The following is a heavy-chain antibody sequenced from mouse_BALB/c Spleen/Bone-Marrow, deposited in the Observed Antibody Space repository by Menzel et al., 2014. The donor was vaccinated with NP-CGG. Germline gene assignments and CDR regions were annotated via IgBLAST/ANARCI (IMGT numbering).Heavy chain of an antibody. V-gene: IGHV1-9*01. Sequence: VMLVESGAELMKPGASVKISCKATGYTFSSFWIEWVKQRPGHGLEWIGEILPGSDSTNYNEKFKGKATFTADTSSITAYMQLSSLTSEDSAVYYCARGDRYDVRFDYWGQGTTLTVSS. CDR2: ILPGSDST. CDR3: ARGDRYDVRFDY. J-gene: IGHJ2*01. D-gene: IGHD2-14*01. CDR1: GYTFSSFW.